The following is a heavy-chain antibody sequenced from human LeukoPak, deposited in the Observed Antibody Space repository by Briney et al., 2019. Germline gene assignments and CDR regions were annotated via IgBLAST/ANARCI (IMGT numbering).Heavy chain of an antibody. CDR1: GYTFTGYY. J-gene: IGHJ5*02. V-gene: IGHV1-2*02. CDR3: ARVGCSSTSCWNWFDP. D-gene: IGHD2-2*01. CDR2: INPNSGGT. Sequence: ASVKVSCKASGYTFTGYYMHWVRQAPGQGLEWMGWINPNSGGTNSAQKFQGRVTMTRDTSISTAYMELSRLRSDDTAVYYCARVGCSSTSCWNWFDPWGQGTLVTVSS.